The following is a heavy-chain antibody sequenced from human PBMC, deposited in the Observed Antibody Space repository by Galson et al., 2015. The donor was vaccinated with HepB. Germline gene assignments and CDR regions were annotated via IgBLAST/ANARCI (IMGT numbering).Heavy chain of an antibody. V-gene: IGHV1-18*04. D-gene: IGHD2-2*03. CDR2: ISGYNDNT. Sequence: SVKVSCKASGYTFTSYGISWVRQAPGQGLEWMGWISGYNDNTNYAQKFQGRVTMTTDTSTSTAYMELRSLRSDDTAVYYCARDGYCSSTSCSNDYYYYSMDVWGQGTTVTVSS. CDR1: GYTFTSYG. J-gene: IGHJ6*02. CDR3: ARDGYCSSTSCSNDYYYYSMDV.